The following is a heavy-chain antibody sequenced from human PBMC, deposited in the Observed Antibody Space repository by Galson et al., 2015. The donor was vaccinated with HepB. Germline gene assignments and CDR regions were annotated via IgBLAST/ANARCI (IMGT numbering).Heavy chain of an antibody. V-gene: IGHV3-23*01. CDR1: GFTFSSYA. CDR2: ISGSGGST. J-gene: IGHJ6*02. D-gene: IGHD6-13*01. CDR3: AKDRFSPHSSSWYGGYGMDV. Sequence: LRLSCAASGFTFSSYAMSWVRQAPGKGLEWVSAISGSGGSTYYADSVKGRFTISRGNSKNTLYLQMNSLRAEDTAVYYCAKDRFSPHSSSWYGGYGMDVWGQGTTVTVSS.